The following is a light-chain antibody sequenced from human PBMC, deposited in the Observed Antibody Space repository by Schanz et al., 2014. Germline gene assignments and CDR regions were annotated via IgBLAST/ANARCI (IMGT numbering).Light chain of an antibody. CDR3: CSYAGKYTWV. V-gene: IGLV2-23*01. Sequence: QSALTQPASVSGSPGQSITISCTGTSSDVGSYNLVSWYQQHPGKAPKLMIYEGSKRPSGVSNRFSGSKSGNTASLTISGLQAEDEADYYCCSYAGKYTWVFGGGTQLTVL. CDR2: EGS. CDR1: SSDVGSYNL. J-gene: IGLJ3*02.